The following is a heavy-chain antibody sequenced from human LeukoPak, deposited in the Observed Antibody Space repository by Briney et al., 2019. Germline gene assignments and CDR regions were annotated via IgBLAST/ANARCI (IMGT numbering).Heavy chain of an antibody. CDR1: GGSISSSSYY. CDR3: ARLAPRDIVVVPAAIGCHFDY. D-gene: IGHD2-2*01. Sequence: PSETLSLTCTVSGGSISSSSYYWGWIRQPPGKGLEWIGSIYYGGSTYYNPSLKSRVTISVDTSKNQFSLKLSSVTAADTAVYYCARLAPRDIVVVPAAIGCHFDYWGQGTLVTVSS. CDR2: IYYGGST. V-gene: IGHV4-39*01. J-gene: IGHJ4*02.